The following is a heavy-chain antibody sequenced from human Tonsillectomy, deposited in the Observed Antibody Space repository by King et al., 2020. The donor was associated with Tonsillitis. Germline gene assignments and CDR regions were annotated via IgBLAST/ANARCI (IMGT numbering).Heavy chain of an antibody. CDR1: GGTISSNNW. V-gene: IGHV4-4*02. CDR2: IYHSGST. CDR3: ARVGAVTIFGVVIPERTFDL. Sequence: QLQESGPGLVKPSETLSLTCAVSGGTISSNNWWSWVRQPPGKGLEGIGEIYHSGSTNYNPSLKSRVTISVDEATNQFSLNLSTVTAAATAVYYCARVGAVTIFGVVIPERTFDLWGQGTLVTVSS. D-gene: IGHD3-3*01. J-gene: IGHJ4*02.